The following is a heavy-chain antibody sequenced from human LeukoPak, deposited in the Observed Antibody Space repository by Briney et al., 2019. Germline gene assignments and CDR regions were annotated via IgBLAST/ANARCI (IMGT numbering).Heavy chain of an antibody. CDR1: GSRFTSYW. CDR3: ASQARDAFDI. Sequence: GESLKISCQGSGSRFTSYWIGWVRQLPGKGLEWMGIIYPGDSDTRYSPSFQGQVTISADKSISTAYLQWSSLKASDTAMYYCASQARDAFDIWGQGTMVTVSS. J-gene: IGHJ3*02. CDR2: IYPGDSDT. V-gene: IGHV5-51*01.